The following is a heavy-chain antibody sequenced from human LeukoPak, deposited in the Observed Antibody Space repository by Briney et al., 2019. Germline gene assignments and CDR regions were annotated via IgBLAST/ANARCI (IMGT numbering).Heavy chain of an antibody. CDR3: ARGLYGSGTDFDN. V-gene: IGHV4-61*02. CDR1: GDSVSSPTYY. D-gene: IGHD3-10*01. CDR2: IHTTDRP. J-gene: IGHJ4*02. Sequence: SETLSLTCTVSGDSVSSPTYYWNWIRQSAGKGLEWIGRIHTTDRPNYNPSLRSRVSISSDTSKNQFSLRLTSLTAADTAMYYCARGLYGSGTDFDNWGQGTLVTVSS.